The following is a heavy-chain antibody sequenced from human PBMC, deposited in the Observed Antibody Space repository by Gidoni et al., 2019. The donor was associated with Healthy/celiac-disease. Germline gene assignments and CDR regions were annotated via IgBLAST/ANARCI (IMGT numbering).Heavy chain of an antibody. CDR3: ARDLSIAAAGVDY. D-gene: IGHD6-13*01. CDR2: ISSSSSYI. CDR1: GFTCSSYS. Sequence: EVQLVESGGGLVKPGGSLRLSCAASGFTCSSYSMNWVRQAPGKGLEWVSSISSSSSYIYYADSVKGRFTISRDNAKNSLYLQMNSLRAEDTAVYYCARDLSIAAAGVDYWGQGTLVTVSS. V-gene: IGHV3-21*01. J-gene: IGHJ4*02.